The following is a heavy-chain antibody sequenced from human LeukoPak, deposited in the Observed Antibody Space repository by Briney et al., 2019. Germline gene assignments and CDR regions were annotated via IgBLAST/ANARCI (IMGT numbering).Heavy chain of an antibody. D-gene: IGHD6-13*01. CDR3: AKDRRAAAGHFDY. J-gene: IGHJ4*02. V-gene: IGHV3-30*18. CDR1: GFTFSSYG. CDR2: ISYDGSNN. Sequence: QAGGSLRLSCAASGFTFSSYGMHWVRRARGKGVEWVAVISYDGSNNCYADSVKGRFTISRDNSKNTLYLQMNSLRAEDTAVYYCAKDRRAAAGHFDYWGQGTLVTVSS.